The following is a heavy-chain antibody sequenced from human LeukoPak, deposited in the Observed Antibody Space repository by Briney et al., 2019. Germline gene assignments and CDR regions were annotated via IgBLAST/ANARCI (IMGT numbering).Heavy chain of an antibody. CDR3: AKGRRSGWFPRDYFDD. CDR2: ISGSSTRT. J-gene: IGHJ4*02. Sequence: GGSLRLSCAASGFTFSSYAMSWVRQAPGKGLEWVCGISGSSTRTYYADSVKGLVTISRDDSKNTLYLQMNSLRAEDTAVYFCAKGRRSGWFPRDYFDDWGQGTLVSVSS. V-gene: IGHV3-23*01. D-gene: IGHD6-19*01. CDR1: GFTFSSYA.